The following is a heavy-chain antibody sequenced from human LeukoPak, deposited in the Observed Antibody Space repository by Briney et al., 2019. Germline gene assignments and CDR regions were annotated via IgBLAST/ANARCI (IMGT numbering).Heavy chain of an antibody. CDR3: AIDEPNYAPYDFDY. J-gene: IGHJ4*02. Sequence: GGSLRLSCAASRFTFSNAWMNWVRQAPGKGLELVGRIKSKVDGETTDYAAPVKGRSTISRDDSNNMVYLQMNSLKIEGTAVYYCAIDEPNYAPYDFDYWGQGTLVTVSS. CDR2: IKSKVDGETT. D-gene: IGHD4/OR15-4a*01. V-gene: IGHV3-15*01. CDR1: RFTFSNAW.